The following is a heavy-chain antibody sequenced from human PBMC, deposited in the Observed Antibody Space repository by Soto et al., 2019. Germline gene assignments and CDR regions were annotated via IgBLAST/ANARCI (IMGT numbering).Heavy chain of an antibody. V-gene: IGHV4-59*01. D-gene: IGHD4-4*01. CDR2: VYHSGAT. CDR3: AKWSTDYNAFDA. Sequence: PSETLSLTCTVSGGSTSSYYWNWLRQPPGKELEWIAYVYHSGATDYNPSLKSRVTLSVDTSNNQFSLKLNSVTAADTAVYYCAKWSTDYNAFDAWGQGIKVTVSS. CDR1: GGSTSSYY. J-gene: IGHJ3*01.